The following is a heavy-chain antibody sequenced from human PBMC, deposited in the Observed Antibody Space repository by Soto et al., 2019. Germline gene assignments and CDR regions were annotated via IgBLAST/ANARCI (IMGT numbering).Heavy chain of an antibody. CDR1: GGSFSGYY. Sequence: SETLSLTCAVYGGSFSGYYWTWIRQPPGTGLEWIGEINHSGSTNYNPSIKSRVTISIDTSKNQFSLKLTSVTAADTAVYYCARDKITGLFDYWGQGTLVTVS. V-gene: IGHV4-34*01. D-gene: IGHD2-8*02. CDR3: ARDKITGLFDY. CDR2: INHSGST. J-gene: IGHJ4*02.